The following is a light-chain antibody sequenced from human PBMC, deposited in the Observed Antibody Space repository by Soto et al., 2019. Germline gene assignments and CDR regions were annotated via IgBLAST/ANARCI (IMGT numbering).Light chain of an antibody. Sequence: DIQMTQSPSSLSTSVGDRVTITCRARQSISTFLNWYQQKPGKAPKLLIYTASSLQSGVPSRFSGSGSGTDFTLTISSLQPEDSAVYYCQQSYSTPTFGQGTKLEIK. CDR2: TAS. CDR1: QSISTF. V-gene: IGKV1-39*01. CDR3: QQSYSTPT. J-gene: IGKJ2*01.